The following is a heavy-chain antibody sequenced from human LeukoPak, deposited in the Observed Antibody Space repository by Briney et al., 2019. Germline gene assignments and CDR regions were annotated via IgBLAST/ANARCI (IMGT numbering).Heavy chain of an antibody. Sequence: PSETLSLTCTVSGGSISSYYWNWIRQPPGKGLEWIGYIHYSGSSNYNPSLKSRVTISVDTSKNQFSLKLSSVTAADTAVYYCARDGEGYFDYWGQGTLVTVSS. V-gene: IGHV4-59*01. CDR1: GGSISSYY. CDR3: ARDGEGYFDY. CDR2: IHYSGSS. J-gene: IGHJ4*02.